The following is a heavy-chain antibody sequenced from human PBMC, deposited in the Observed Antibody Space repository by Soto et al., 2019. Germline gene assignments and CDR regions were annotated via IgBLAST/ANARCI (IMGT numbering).Heavy chain of an antibody. CDR1: GFTFSNYG. CDR3: AVNRHSSSWIDGIDI. Sequence: QVQLVESGGGVVQPGRSLRLSCAASGFTFSNYGMHWVRQAPGKGLEWVAVISYDGSNEYYADSVKGRFTISRDNSKNTLYLQMNSLIAEDTAVYYCAVNRHSSSWIDGIDIWGQGTMVSVSS. J-gene: IGHJ3*02. V-gene: IGHV3-30*03. CDR2: ISYDGSNE. D-gene: IGHD6-13*01.